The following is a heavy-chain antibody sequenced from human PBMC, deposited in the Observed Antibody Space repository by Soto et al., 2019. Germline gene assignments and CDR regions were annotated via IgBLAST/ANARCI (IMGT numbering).Heavy chain of an antibody. Sequence: QVQLVESGGGVVQPGRSLRLSCAASGFTFSSYAMHWVRQAPGKGLEWVAVISYEGSNKYYADSVKGRFTISRDNSKNPLYLQMNSLRAEDTAVYYCARDRLRYNWNDFPYYYYGMDVWGQGTTVTVSS. CDR1: GFTFSSYA. CDR2: ISYEGSNK. J-gene: IGHJ6*02. D-gene: IGHD1-1*01. V-gene: IGHV3-30-3*01. CDR3: ARDRLRYNWNDFPYYYYGMDV.